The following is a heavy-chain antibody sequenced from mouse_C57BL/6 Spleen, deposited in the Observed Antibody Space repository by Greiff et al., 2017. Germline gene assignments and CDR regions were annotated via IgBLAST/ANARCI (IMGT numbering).Heavy chain of an antibody. CDR1: GYTFTSYW. J-gene: IGHJ2*01. CDR3: AREYYGSSDY. V-gene: IGHV1-69*01. Sequence: VQLQQPGAELVMPGASVKLSCKASGYTFTSYWMHWVKQRPGQGLEWIGEIDPSDSYTNYNQKFKGKSTLTVDKSSSTAYMQLSSLTSEDSAVYYCAREYYGSSDYWGQGTTLTVSS. D-gene: IGHD1-1*01. CDR2: IDPSDSYT.